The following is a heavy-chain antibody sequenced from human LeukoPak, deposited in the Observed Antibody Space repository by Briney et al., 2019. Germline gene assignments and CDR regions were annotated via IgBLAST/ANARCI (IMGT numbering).Heavy chain of an antibody. CDR3: AKDFGAMVRGITN. CDR1: GFTFDDYA. V-gene: IGHV3-9*01. D-gene: IGHD3-10*01. Sequence: GRSLRLSCAASGFTFDDYAMHWVRQAPGKGLEWVSDLSWNSGTIGYADSVKGRFTISRDNAKNSLYLQMNSLTAEDTALYYCAKDFGAMVRGITNWGQGTLVTVSS. CDR2: LSWNSGTI. J-gene: IGHJ4*02.